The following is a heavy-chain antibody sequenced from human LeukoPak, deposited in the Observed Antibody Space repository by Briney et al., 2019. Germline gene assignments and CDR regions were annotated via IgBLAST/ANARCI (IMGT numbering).Heavy chain of an antibody. CDR2: ISGTGDNT. Sequence: GGSLRLSCAASGFPFSNYAMSWVRQAPGKGLECVSVISGTGDNTYYADSVKGRFTISRDNSKNTLYLQMDSLRAKDTAVYFCAKHLWRDLLWFGEGYYFGYWGQGTLVTVSS. D-gene: IGHD3-10*01. J-gene: IGHJ4*02. CDR3: AKHLWRDLLWFGEGYYFGY. V-gene: IGHV3-23*01. CDR1: GFPFSNYA.